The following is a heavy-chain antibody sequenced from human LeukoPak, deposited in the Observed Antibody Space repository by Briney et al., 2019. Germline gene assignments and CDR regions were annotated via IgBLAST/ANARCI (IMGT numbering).Heavy chain of an antibody. D-gene: IGHD1-1*01. CDR2: INHSGST. V-gene: IGHV4-34*01. CDR3: ATAGTRKDDAFDI. J-gene: IGHJ3*02. CDR1: GGSFSGYY. Sequence: SETLSLTCAVYGGSFSGYYWSWIRQPPGKGLEWIGEINHSGSTNYNPSLKSRVTISVDTSKNQFSLKPSSVTAADTAVYYCATAGTRKDDAFDIWGQGTMVTVSS.